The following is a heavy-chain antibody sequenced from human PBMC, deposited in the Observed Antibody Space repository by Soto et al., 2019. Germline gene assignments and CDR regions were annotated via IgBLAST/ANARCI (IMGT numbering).Heavy chain of an antibody. J-gene: IGHJ4*02. Sequence: PSETLSLTCAVSGGSVSSDRYYWNWIRQPPGKGLEWIGCIYYSGSTNYNPSLKSRITISVDTSKNQFSLKLSSVTAADTAVYFCARDRGPTSYFDYWGQGALVTVSS. CDR3: ARDRGPTSYFDY. D-gene: IGHD3-10*01. CDR1: GGSVSSDRYY. CDR2: IYYSGST. V-gene: IGHV4-61*01.